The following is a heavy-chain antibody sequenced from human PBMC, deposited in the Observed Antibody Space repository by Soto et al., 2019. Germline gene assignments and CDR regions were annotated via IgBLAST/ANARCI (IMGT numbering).Heavy chain of an antibody. V-gene: IGHV3-30-3*01. CDR2: ISYDGSNK. Sequence: GGSLRLSCAASGFTFSSYAMHWVRQAPGKGLEWVAVISYDGSNKYYADSVKGRFTISRDNSKNTLYLQMNSLRAEDTAVYYCARDVGYYFHFDYWGQGTLVTVSS. CDR3: ARDVGYYFHFDY. CDR1: GFTFSSYA. D-gene: IGHD3-22*01. J-gene: IGHJ4*02.